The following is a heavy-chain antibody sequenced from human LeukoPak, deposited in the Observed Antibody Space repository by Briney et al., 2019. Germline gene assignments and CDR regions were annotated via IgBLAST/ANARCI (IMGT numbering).Heavy chain of an antibody. J-gene: IGHJ6*03. CDR1: GGSISSSSYY. V-gene: IGHV4-39*07. Sequence: SETLPLTCTVSGGSISSSSYYWGWLRQPPGTGLEWIGNIYYSGSTYYNPSLKSRVTISVDTSKNQFSLKLSSVTAADTAVYYCARETSQKGAHYMDVWGKGTTVTISS. CDR3: ARETSQKGAHYMDV. CDR2: IYYSGST. D-gene: IGHD3-16*01.